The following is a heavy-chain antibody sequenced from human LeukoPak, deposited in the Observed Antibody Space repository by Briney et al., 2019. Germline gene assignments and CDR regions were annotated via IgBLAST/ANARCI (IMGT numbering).Heavy chain of an antibody. Sequence: PSETLSLTCTVSGGSISSYYCSWIRQPPGKGLEWIGYIYYSGSTNYNPSLKSRVTISVDTSKNQFSLKLSSVTAADTAVYYCARDLSAVGATQFDPWGQGTLVTVSS. CDR1: GGSISSYY. D-gene: IGHD1-26*01. J-gene: IGHJ5*02. CDR3: ARDLSAVGATQFDP. V-gene: IGHV4-59*01. CDR2: IYYSGST.